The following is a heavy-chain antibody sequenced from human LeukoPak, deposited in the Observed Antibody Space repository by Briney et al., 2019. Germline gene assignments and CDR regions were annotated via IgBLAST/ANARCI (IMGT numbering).Heavy chain of an antibody. V-gene: IGHV3-7*01. J-gene: IGHJ4*02. CDR3: ARAHFYGDYPGAFDY. CDR2: IKQDGSEK. Sequence: GGSLRLSCAASGFTLSSYWMSWVRQAPGRGLEWVVNIKQDGSEKYYVDSVKGRFTISRDNAKNSLYLQMNSLRAEDTAVYYCARAHFYGDYPGAFDYWGQGTLVTVSS. D-gene: IGHD4-17*01. CDR1: GFTLSSYW.